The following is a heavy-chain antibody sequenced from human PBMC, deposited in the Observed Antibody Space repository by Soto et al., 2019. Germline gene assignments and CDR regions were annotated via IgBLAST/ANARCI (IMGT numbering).Heavy chain of an antibody. J-gene: IGHJ5*02. CDR3: ARDSGRGWFDP. V-gene: IGHV3-33*01. CDR2: IWYDGSNK. Sequence: QVQLVESGGGVVQPGRSLRLSCAASGFTFSSYGMHWVRQAPGKGLEWVAVIWYDGSNKYYADSVKGRFTISRDNSNNTLYLQMNSLRAEDTAVYYCARDSGRGWFDPWGQGTLVTVSS. D-gene: IGHD5-12*01. CDR1: GFTFSSYG.